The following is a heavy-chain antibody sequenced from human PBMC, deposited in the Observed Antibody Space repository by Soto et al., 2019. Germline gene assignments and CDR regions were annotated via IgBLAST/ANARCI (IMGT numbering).Heavy chain of an antibody. Sequence: HPGGSLRLSCAASGFTFSSYWMSWVRQAPGKGLEWVANIKQDGSEKYYVDSVKGRFTISRDNAKNSLYLQMNSLRAEDTAVYYCARTLYYDSSGYYYTPLFDYWGQGTLVTVSS. CDR2: IKQDGSEK. D-gene: IGHD3-22*01. CDR1: GFTFSSYW. CDR3: ARTLYYDSSGYYYTPLFDY. V-gene: IGHV3-7*01. J-gene: IGHJ4*02.